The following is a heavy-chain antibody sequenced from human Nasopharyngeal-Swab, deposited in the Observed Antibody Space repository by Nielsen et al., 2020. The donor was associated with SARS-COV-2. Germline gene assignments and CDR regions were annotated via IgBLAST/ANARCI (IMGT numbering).Heavy chain of an antibody. J-gene: IGHJ5*02. CDR1: GFNFSDYY. CDR3: ARDFWATLVNPVRS. CDR2: MSSSGSTI. Sequence: GESLKISCAASGFNFSDYYMSWIRQAPGKGLEWVSYMSSSGSTIYYADSVKGLFTISRDNAKNSLYLQMNSLRAEDTAMYYCARDFWATLVNPVRSWGQGTLVTVSS. V-gene: IGHV3-11*01. D-gene: IGHD4-23*01.